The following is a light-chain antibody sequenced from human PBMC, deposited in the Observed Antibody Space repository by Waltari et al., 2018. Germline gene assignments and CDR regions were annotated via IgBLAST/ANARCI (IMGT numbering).Light chain of an antibody. CDR3: QQRSDWLT. V-gene: IGKV3-11*01. J-gene: IGKJ4*01. CDR2: DAS. Sequence: EIVLTQSPATLYLSPGERATLSCRASQSVSNSLAWYQQRPGQAPRLLIYDASKRATGIPARFSGSGSGTDFSLTISSLEPEDFAVYYCQQRSDWLTFGGGTKVEIK. CDR1: QSVSNS.